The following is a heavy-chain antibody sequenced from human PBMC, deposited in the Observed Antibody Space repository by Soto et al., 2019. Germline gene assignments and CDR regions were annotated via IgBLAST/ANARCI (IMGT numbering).Heavy chain of an antibody. J-gene: IGHJ6*02. D-gene: IGHD1-1*01. CDR2: IIPIFDTA. Sequence: SVKVSFKASGGAFIDFTINWVRQAPGQRLEWMGGIIPIFDTANYAEKFQGRVTITADESTSTSFMEVSSLRSEDTAVYYCARNGTQTGYSYGMDVWGQGTMVTVSS. CDR3: ARNGTQTGYSYGMDV. CDR1: GGAFIDFT. V-gene: IGHV1-69*13.